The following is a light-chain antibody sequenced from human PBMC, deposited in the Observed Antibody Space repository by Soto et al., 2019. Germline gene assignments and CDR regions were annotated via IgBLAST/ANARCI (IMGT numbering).Light chain of an antibody. Sequence: EIVMTQSPATLSVSPGERATLSCRASQSVSSNLAWYQQKPGQAPRLLIYDASTRATGIPARFSGSGSGTEFTLTISSLQSEDFEVYYCQQYNNWTFGGTFGQGTKVEIK. CDR2: DAS. V-gene: IGKV3-15*01. CDR3: QQYNNWTFGGT. J-gene: IGKJ1*01. CDR1: QSVSSN.